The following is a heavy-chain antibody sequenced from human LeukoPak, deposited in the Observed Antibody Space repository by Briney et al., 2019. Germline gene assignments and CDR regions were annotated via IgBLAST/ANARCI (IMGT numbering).Heavy chain of an antibody. Sequence: PSETLSLTCAVYGGSFSGYYWSWIRQPPGKGLEWIGYIYHTGSTYNNPSLKSRVSISVDTSKNQFSLKLTSVTAADTAVYYCARDYGGYGMDVWGQGTTVTVSS. V-gene: IGHV4-34*09. D-gene: IGHD4-23*01. J-gene: IGHJ6*02. CDR1: GGSFSGYY. CDR3: ARDYGGYGMDV. CDR2: IYHTGST.